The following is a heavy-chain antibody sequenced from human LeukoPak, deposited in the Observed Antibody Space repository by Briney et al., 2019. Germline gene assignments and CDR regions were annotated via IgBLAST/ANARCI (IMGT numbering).Heavy chain of an antibody. V-gene: IGHV4-59*08. Sequence: PSETLSLTCTVSGGSISSYYWSWIRQPLGKGLEWIGYIYYSGSTNYNPSLKSRVTISVDTSKNQFSLKLSSVTAADTAVYYCARQGQRLGELSLYQDYWGQGTLVTVSS. J-gene: IGHJ4*02. CDR2: IYYSGST. CDR1: GGSISSYY. D-gene: IGHD3-16*02. CDR3: ARQGQRLGELSLYQDY.